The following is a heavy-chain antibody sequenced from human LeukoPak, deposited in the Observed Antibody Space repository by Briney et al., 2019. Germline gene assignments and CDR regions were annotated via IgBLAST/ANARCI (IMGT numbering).Heavy chain of an antibody. V-gene: IGHV3-23*01. CDR2: ISGSGDNT. J-gene: IGHJ4*02. CDR1: GFTFSSYA. D-gene: IGHD6-6*01. Sequence: GGSLRLSCAASGFTFSSYAMSWVRQAPGKGLEWVSGISGSGDNTYYADSVKGRFTISRDNSKNTLYLQMNSLRAEDTAVYYCAKAGIRGSSSYKPDYWGQGTLVTVSS. CDR3: AKAGIRGSSSYKPDY.